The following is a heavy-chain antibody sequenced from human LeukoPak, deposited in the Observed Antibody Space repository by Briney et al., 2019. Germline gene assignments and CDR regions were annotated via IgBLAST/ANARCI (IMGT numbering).Heavy chain of an antibody. CDR2: IYHSGST. CDR3: ARETNGIAAT. V-gene: IGHV4-38-2*02. D-gene: IGHD6-13*01. CDR1: GGSISSYY. J-gene: IGHJ5*02. Sequence: SETLSLTCTVSGGSISSYYWSWIRQPPGKGLEWIGSIYHSGSTYYNPSLKSRVTISVDTSKNQFSLKLSSVTAADTAVYYCARETNGIAATWGQGTLVTVSS.